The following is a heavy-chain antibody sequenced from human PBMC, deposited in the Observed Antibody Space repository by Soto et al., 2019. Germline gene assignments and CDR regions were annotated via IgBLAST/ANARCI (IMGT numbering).Heavy chain of an antibody. CDR1: GNTVPNYA. CDR3: ARAISGYVT. Sequence: ASVKVSCKASGNTVPNYAIHWVRQAPGQRLEWMGWINAGNGDTRYSQIFQGRVTLTRDTSASTVYLDLSSLRSEDTAIYYCARAISGYVTWGQGTLVTVSS. J-gene: IGHJ5*02. CDR2: INAGNGDT. D-gene: IGHD5-12*01. V-gene: IGHV1-3*01.